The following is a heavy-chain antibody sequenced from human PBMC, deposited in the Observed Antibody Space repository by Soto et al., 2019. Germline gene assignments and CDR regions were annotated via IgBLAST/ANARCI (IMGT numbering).Heavy chain of an antibody. D-gene: IGHD2-2*02. J-gene: IGHJ6*02. Sequence: ASGKVSCKASGYTFTSYDINWLRQATGQVLEWMGWMNPNSGNTGYAQKFQGRVTMTRNTSISTAYMELSSLRSEDTAVYYCARRRRKLGYCSSTSCYIMDVWGQGTTVTVSS. CDR2: MNPNSGNT. CDR1: GYTFTSYD. V-gene: IGHV1-8*01. CDR3: ARRRRKLGYCSSTSCYIMDV.